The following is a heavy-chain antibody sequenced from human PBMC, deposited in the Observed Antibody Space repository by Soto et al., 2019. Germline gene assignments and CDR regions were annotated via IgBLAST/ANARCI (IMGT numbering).Heavy chain of an antibody. CDR2: IYPGNSNI. D-gene: IGHD5-18*01. V-gene: IGHV5-51*01. CDR3: ARRGPGYNYGYGGRDV. J-gene: IGHJ6*02. Sequence: GASLKISCKGFGYTFTRYWIGWVCQMPGKGLEWMGIIYPGNSNIRYSPSFQGQVTISADKSISTAFLQWSSLRASNTATYYCARRGPGYNYGYGGRDVWGHGTTVTVSS. CDR1: GYTFTRYW.